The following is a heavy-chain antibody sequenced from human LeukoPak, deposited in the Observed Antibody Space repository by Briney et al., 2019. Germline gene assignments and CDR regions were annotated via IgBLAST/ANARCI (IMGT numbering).Heavy chain of an antibody. Sequence: GRSLRLSCAASGSTFSSYGMHWVRQAPGKGLEWVAVISYDGSNKYYADSVKGRFTISRDNSKNTLYLQMNSLRAEDTAVYYCAKEGGKTSYYYYYYGMDVWGQGTTVTVSS. CDR3: AKEGGKTSYYYYYYGMDV. CDR2: ISYDGSNK. D-gene: IGHD1-26*01. V-gene: IGHV3-30*18. CDR1: GSTFSSYG. J-gene: IGHJ6*02.